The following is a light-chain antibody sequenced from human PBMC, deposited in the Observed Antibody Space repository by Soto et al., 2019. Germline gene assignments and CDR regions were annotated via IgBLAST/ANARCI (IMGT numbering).Light chain of an antibody. Sequence: VMTQSPATLSVSPGERATLSCWASETVATNLAWYQQKPGQAPRLLISGASTRAAGISDRFRGSGSGTEFTLTISSLRCEDSAIYYCQQYFEWPPMTFEQGTTVDIK. V-gene: IGKV3-15*01. CDR1: ETVATN. CDR3: QQYFEWPPMT. J-gene: IGKJ1*01. CDR2: GAS.